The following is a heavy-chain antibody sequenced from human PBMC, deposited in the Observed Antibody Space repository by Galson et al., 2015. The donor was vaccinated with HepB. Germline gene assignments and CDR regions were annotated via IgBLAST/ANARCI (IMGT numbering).Heavy chain of an antibody. V-gene: IGHV3-30*18. CDR1: GFTFSDWG. Sequence: SLRLSCAATGFTFSDWGVHWVRQAPGKGLERMAVISPDGTLKFYADSVKGRFTISRDTSENTVFLQMNSLSAEATALYYCAKRRVSGWLTDAFDLWGQGTMVTFSS. CDR3: AKRRVSGWLTDAFDL. J-gene: IGHJ3*01. D-gene: IGHD6-19*01. CDR2: ISPDGTLK.